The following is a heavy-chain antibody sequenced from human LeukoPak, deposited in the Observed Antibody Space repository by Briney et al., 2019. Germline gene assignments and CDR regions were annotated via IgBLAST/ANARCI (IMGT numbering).Heavy chain of an antibody. Sequence: ASVKVSCKASGGTFISYAISWVRQAPGQGLEWMGGIIPIFGTANYAQKFQGRVTITADESTSTAYMELSSLRSEDTAVYYCAGGHDSSGYYYSSGGYFDYWGQGTLVTVSS. CDR3: AGGHDSSGYYYSSGGYFDY. CDR2: IIPIFGTA. CDR1: GGTFISYA. J-gene: IGHJ4*02. D-gene: IGHD3-22*01. V-gene: IGHV1-69*13.